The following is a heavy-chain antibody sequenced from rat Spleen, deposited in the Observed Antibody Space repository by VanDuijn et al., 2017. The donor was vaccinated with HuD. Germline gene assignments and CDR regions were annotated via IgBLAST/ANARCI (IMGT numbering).Heavy chain of an antibody. CDR2: IWSNGGT. V-gene: IGHV2-47*01. Sequence: QVQLKESGPGLVQPSQTLSLTCTVSGLSLTSNSVSWIRQPPGKGLEWMGVIWSNGGTDYNSAIKSRLSISRDTSKSQVFLKRNRLQTEDTAMYFCARMGQFGAYVMDAWGQGASVTVSS. J-gene: IGHJ4*01. CDR3: ARMGQFGAYVMDA. CDR1: GLSLTSNS. D-gene: IGHD4-3*01.